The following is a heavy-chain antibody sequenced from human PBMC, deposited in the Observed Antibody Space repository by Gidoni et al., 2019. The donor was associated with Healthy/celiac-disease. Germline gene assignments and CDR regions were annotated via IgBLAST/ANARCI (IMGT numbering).Heavy chain of an antibody. D-gene: IGHD3-22*01. CDR3: ASGITMIVVVRDAFDI. V-gene: IGHV1-3*01. CDR1: GSTFTSYS. Sequence: QVQLVQSGAEVKKPGASVKVSCKASGSTFTSYSMHWVRPAPGQRLERMGWTNAGNGNTKYSQKFQGRVTMTRDTSASTAYMELSSLRSEDTAVYYCASGITMIVVVRDAFDIWGQGTMVTVSS. J-gene: IGHJ3*02. CDR2: TNAGNGNT.